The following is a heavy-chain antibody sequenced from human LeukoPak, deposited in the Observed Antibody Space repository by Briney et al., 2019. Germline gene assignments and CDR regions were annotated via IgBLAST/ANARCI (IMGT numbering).Heavy chain of an antibody. D-gene: IGHD2-21*01. Sequence: GGSLRLSCAASGFTGSNNFMIWVRQAPGQGLEWVSLISGGGGTYYAASVKGRFTISRGNSENSLYLQMNSLRPEDTAAYYCARVVDSTRAFHVWGQGTLVTVSS. CDR1: GFTGSNNF. CDR2: ISGGGGT. V-gene: IGHV3-66*01. J-gene: IGHJ3*01. CDR3: ARVVDSTRAFHV.